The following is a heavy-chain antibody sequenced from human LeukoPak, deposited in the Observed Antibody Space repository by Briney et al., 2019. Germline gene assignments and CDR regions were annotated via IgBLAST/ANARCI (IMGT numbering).Heavy chain of an antibody. J-gene: IGHJ3*02. D-gene: IGHD3-3*01. CDR3: ARASSYDFWSGYYPHDAFDI. CDR2: INPNSGGT. V-gene: IGHV1-2*02. Sequence: ASVKVSCKASGYTFTGYYMHWVRQAPGQGLEWMGWINPNSGGTNYAQKFQGRVTMTRDTSISTAYMELSRLRSDDTAVYYCARASSYDFWSGYYPHDAFDIWGQGTMVTVSS. CDR1: GYTFTGYY.